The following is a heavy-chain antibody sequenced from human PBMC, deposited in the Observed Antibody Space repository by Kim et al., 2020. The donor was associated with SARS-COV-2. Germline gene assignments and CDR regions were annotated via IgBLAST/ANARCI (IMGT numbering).Heavy chain of an antibody. D-gene: IGHD6-19*01. J-gene: IGHJ6*02. CDR3: AKGPGIAVAGNMDV. Sequence: ADSVKGRFTISRDNAKNSLYLQMNSLRAEDTALYYCAKGPGIAVAGNMDVWGQGTTVTVSS. V-gene: IGHV3-9*01.